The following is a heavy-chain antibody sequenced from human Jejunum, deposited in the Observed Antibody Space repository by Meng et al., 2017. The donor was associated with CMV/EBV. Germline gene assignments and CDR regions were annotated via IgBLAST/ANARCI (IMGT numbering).Heavy chain of an antibody. Sequence: NVSGDSISGYYFNWIRQPPGKGLEWIGNIDYSGTTKYNPSLQSRVTISVDPSKSQFSLKLGSVSAADTALYYCARGWGTTSPWDYWGQGMRVTVSS. CDR3: ARGWGTTSPWDY. CDR2: IDYSGTT. CDR1: GDSISGYY. J-gene: IGHJ4*02. V-gene: IGHV4-59*01. D-gene: IGHD3-16*01.